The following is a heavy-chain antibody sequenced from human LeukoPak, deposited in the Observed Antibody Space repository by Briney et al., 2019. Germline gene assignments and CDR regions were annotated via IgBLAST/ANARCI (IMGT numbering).Heavy chain of an antibody. V-gene: IGHV1-2*02. J-gene: IGHJ4*02. CDR3: ARRYFLSGNYYTDY. CDR1: GYTFTGYY. CDR2: INPNSGGT. D-gene: IGHD3-10*01. Sequence: ASVKVSCKASGYTFTGYYMHWVRRAPGQGLEWMGWINPNSGGTNYAQNFQGRVTMTRDTSITTAYMELSRLRSDDTAVYYCARRYFLSGNYYTDYWGQGTLVTVSS.